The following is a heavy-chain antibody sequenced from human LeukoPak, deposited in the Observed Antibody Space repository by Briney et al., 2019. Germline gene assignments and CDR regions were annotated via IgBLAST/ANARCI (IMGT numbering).Heavy chain of an antibody. Sequence: SETLSLTCTVSGGSVSSGSYYWSWIRQPPGKGLEWIGYIYYSGSTNYNPSLKSRVTISVDTSKNQFSLKLSSVTAAGTAVYYCARWLQHEDYFDYWGQGTLVTVSS. V-gene: IGHV4-61*01. D-gene: IGHD5-24*01. J-gene: IGHJ4*02. CDR1: GGSVSSGSYY. CDR2: IYYSGST. CDR3: ARWLQHEDYFDY.